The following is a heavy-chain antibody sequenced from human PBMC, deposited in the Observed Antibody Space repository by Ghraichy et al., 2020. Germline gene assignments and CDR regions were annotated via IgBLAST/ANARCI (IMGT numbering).Heavy chain of an antibody. CDR3: AKDAWYGDYHGWFDP. V-gene: IGHV3-30*18. J-gene: IGHJ5*02. D-gene: IGHD4-17*01. Sequence: GGSLRLSCAASGFTFSSYGMHWVRQAPGKGLEWVAVISYDGSNKYYADSVKGRFTISRDNSKNTLYLQMNSLRAEDTAVYYCAKDAWYGDYHGWFDPWGQGTLVTVSS. CDR2: ISYDGSNK. CDR1: GFTFSSYG.